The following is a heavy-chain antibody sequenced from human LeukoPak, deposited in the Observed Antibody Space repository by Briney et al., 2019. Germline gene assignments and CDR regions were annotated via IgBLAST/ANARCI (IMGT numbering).Heavy chain of an antibody. D-gene: IGHD6-13*01. J-gene: IGHJ5*02. Sequence: PGGSLRLSCAASDFTFSSYWMHWVRQAPGKGLVWVSRINNDESHTTYADSVKGRFTISRDNAKNTLYLQMNSLRVEDTAVYYCARDQSSSWYVAWFDPWGQGTLVTVSS. V-gene: IGHV3-74*01. CDR2: INNDESHT. CDR1: DFTFSSYW. CDR3: ARDQSSSWYVAWFDP.